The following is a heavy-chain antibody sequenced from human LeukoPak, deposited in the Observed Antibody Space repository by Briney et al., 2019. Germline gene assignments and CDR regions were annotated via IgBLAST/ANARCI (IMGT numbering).Heavy chain of an antibody. D-gene: IGHD1-26*01. CDR2: INPSGGST. Sequence: ASVKVSCKASGSTFTSYYIHWVRLAHGQGLEWMGIINPSGGSTSYPQKFQGRVTMTRDTSTSTVYMELSSLRSEDTAVYHCARTSQHEGGAAYYFDYWGQGTLVTVSS. V-gene: IGHV1-46*01. J-gene: IGHJ4*02. CDR1: GSTFTSYY. CDR3: ARTSQHEGGAAYYFDY.